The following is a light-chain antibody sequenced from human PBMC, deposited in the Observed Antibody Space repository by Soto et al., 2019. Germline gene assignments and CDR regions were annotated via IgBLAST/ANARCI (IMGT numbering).Light chain of an antibody. J-gene: IGKJ1*01. V-gene: IGKV3-15*01. CDR3: QQYNKWPRT. Sequence: EIVMTQSPATLSVCPGERATLSCRASQSVSSNLAWYQQKPGQAPRLLIYGASTRATGIPARFSGSGSGTESTLTFSRLQSEDFAIYYCQQYNKWPRTFGQGT. CDR2: GAS. CDR1: QSVSSN.